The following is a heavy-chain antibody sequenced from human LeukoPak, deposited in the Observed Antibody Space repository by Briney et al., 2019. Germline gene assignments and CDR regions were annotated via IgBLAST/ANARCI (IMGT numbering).Heavy chain of an antibody. Sequence: SETLSLTCTVSGGSISSYYWSWIRQPPGKGLEWIGYIYYSGSTNHNPSLKSRVTISVDTSKNQFSLKLSSVTAADTAVYYCASMGYYYYYMDVWGKGTTVAVSS. J-gene: IGHJ6*03. V-gene: IGHV4-59*01. CDR2: IYYSGST. CDR3: ASMGYYYYYMDV. CDR1: GGSISSYY. D-gene: IGHD3-10*01.